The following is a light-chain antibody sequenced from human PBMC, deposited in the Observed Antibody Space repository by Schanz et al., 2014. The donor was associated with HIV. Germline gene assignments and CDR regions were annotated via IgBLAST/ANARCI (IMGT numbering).Light chain of an antibody. V-gene: IGLV1-40*01. CDR2: GNY. CDR1: GSNIGNEYV. Sequence: QSMLTQPPSVSAAPGQRVTISCSGSGSNIGNEYVSWYQHLPGTAPKLLIYGNYNRPSGVPDRFSGSKSGTSASLAITGLQAEDEADYYCQSYDSSLSVVFGGGTKLTVL. CDR3: QSYDSSLSVV. J-gene: IGLJ2*01.